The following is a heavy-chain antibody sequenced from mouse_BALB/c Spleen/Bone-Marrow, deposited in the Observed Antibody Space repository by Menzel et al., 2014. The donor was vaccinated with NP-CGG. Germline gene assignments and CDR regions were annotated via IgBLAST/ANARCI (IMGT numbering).Heavy chain of an antibody. CDR1: VFNIKDTY. Sequence: EVKLQESGAEPVKPGASVKLSCTASVFNIKDTYMHWVKQRPEQGLEWIGRINPANGNTKYDPKFQGKATITADTSSNTAYLQLSSLTSEDTAVYYCARGHGYYVGYYFDNWGQGTTLTVSS. CDR3: ARGHGYYVGYYFDN. D-gene: IGHD2-3*01. CDR2: INPANGNT. J-gene: IGHJ2*01. V-gene: IGHV14-3*02.